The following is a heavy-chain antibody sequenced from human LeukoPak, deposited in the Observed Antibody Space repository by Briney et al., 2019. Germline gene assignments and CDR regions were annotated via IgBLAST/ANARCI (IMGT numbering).Heavy chain of an antibody. Sequence: SVKVSCKASGGTFSSYAISWVRQAPGQGPEWMGRIIPILGIANYAQKFQGRVTITADKSTSTAYMELSSLRSEDTAVYYCARGSLERHLDYWGQGTLVTVSS. D-gene: IGHD1-1*01. CDR1: GGTFSSYA. V-gene: IGHV1-69*04. CDR3: ARGSLERHLDY. CDR2: IIPILGIA. J-gene: IGHJ4*02.